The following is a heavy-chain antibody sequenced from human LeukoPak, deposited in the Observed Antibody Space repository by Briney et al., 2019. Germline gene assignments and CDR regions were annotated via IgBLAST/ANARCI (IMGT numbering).Heavy chain of an antibody. CDR3: ARFYGDSTTYYYYGMDV. D-gene: IGHD4-17*01. V-gene: IGHV3-21*01. CDR2: ISSSSSYI. CDR1: GFTFSSYS. Sequence: GGSLRLSCAASGFTFSSYSMNWVRQAPGKGLEWVSSISSSSSYIYYADSVKGRFTISRDNAKNSLYLQMNSLRAEDTAVYYCARFYGDSTTYYYYGMDVWGQGTMVTVSS. J-gene: IGHJ6*02.